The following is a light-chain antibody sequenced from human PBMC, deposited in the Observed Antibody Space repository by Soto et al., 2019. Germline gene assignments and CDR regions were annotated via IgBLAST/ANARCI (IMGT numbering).Light chain of an antibody. J-gene: IGKJ1*01. CDR1: QSVRGSY. CDR2: GAS. Sequence: DIVLTQSPGTLSLSPGERATHSCRASQSVRGSYLAWYQQKPGQAPRLLIYGASSRATGIPDRFSGDGSGTDFTLTISRLEPEDFVVYYCQHYGTSPTWTFGQGTKVEVK. V-gene: IGKV3-20*01. CDR3: QHYGTSPTWT.